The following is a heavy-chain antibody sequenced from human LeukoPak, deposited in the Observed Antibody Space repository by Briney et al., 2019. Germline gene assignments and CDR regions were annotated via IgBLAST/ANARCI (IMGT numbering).Heavy chain of an antibody. CDR3: AILQKADTGAFDI. CDR1: GFTFSSYA. V-gene: IGHV3-23*01. D-gene: IGHD1-1*01. CDR2: ISGSGGST. Sequence: GGSLRLSCAASGFTFSSYAMSWVRQAPGKGLEWVSAISGSGGSTYYADSVKGRFTISRDNSKNTLYLQMNSLRAEDTAVYYCAILQKADTGAFDIWGQGTMVTVSS. J-gene: IGHJ3*02.